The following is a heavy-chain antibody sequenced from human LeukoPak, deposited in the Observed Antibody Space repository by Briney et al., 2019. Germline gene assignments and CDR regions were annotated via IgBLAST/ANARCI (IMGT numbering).Heavy chain of an antibody. J-gene: IGHJ4*02. CDR2: ISDSGGAT. CDR3: AKIAPWGAVTTTDGFDY. V-gene: IGHV3-23*01. Sequence: GGSLRLSCVASGFSFRNYAMSWVRQAPGKGLEWVSSISDSGGATYYADSVKGRFTISRDNSRNTLYLQLNSLGADDTAVYYCAKIAPWGAVTTTDGFDYWGQGTLVTVSS. D-gene: IGHD4-17*01. CDR1: GFSFRNYA.